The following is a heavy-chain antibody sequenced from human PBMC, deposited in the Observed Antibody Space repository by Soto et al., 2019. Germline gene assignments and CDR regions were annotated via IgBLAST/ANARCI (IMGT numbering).Heavy chain of an antibody. V-gene: IGHV3-21*01. CDR2: ISSSSSYI. J-gene: IGHJ4*02. CDR1: GFTFSSYS. D-gene: IGHD6-6*01. CDR3: AREQGEYSSSYFDY. Sequence: GGSLRLSCAASGFTFSSYSMNWVRQAPGKGLEWVSSISSSSSYIYYADSVKGRFTISRDNAKNSLYLQMNSLRAEDTAVYYCAREQGEYSSSYFDYWGQGTLVTVSS.